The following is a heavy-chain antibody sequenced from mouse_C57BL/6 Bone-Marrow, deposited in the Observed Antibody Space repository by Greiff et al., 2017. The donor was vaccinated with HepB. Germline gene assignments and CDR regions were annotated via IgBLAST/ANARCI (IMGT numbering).Heavy chain of an antibody. CDR2: INPSTGGT. Sequence: VQLQQSGPELVKPGASVKISCKASGYSFTGYYMNWVKQSPEKSLEWIGEINPSTGGTTYNQKFKAKATLTVDKSSSTAYMQLKSLTSEDSAVYYWAKDYGNSYYFDYWGQGTTLTVSS. V-gene: IGHV1-42*01. CDR3: AKDYGNSYYFDY. J-gene: IGHJ2*01. CDR1: GYSFTGYY. D-gene: IGHD1-1*01.